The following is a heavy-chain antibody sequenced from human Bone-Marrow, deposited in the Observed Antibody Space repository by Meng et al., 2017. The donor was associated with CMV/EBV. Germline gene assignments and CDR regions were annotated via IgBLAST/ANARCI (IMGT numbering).Heavy chain of an antibody. J-gene: IGHJ6*02. CDR3: AKANYDFWSGFDYYYYGMDV. CDR1: GFTFSSYA. D-gene: IGHD3-3*01. V-gene: IGHV3-23*03. CDR2: IYSGGSST. Sequence: GESLKISCAASGFTFSSYAMSWVRQAPGKGLEWVSVIYSGGSSTYYADSVKGRFTISRDNSKNTLYLQMNSLRAEDTAVYYCAKANYDFWSGFDYYYYGMDVWGQGTTVTFSS.